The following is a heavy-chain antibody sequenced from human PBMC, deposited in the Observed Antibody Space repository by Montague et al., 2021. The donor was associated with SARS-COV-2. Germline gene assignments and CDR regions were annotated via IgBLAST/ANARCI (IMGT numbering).Heavy chain of an antibody. J-gene: IGHJ3*02. D-gene: IGHD3-22*01. CDR2: YTGST. V-gene: IGHV4-59*01. Sequence: YTGSTTYHPSLKSRVTISVDTYTNQFSLKLSSVTAADTAVYYCAREVRYYYDSSGTGAFDIWGQGKMVNASS. CDR3: AREVRYYYDSSGTGAFDI.